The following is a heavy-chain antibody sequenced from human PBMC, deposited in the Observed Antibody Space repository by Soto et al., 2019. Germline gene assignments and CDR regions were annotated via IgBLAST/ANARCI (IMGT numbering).Heavy chain of an antibody. Sequence: QVQLVESGGGVFQPGTSLRLSCAASGFTFSSYGMHWVRQDPGKGLYWVAAISHDGGNKFYADTVKGRFTISRDNSKNTLYLPLNSLRAEDTAVYYFARDPGEIGAYWGQGTLVTVSS. V-gene: IGHV3-30-3*01. CDR2: ISHDGGNK. CDR1: GFTFSSYG. J-gene: IGHJ4*02. D-gene: IGHD3-16*01. CDR3: ARDPGEIGAY.